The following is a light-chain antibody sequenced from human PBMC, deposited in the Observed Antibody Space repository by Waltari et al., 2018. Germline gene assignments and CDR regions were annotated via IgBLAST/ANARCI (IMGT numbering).Light chain of an antibody. CDR3: GTWDSSLSGAV. CDR1: SSNIRHNN. V-gene: IGLV1-51*02. J-gene: IGLJ7*01. Sequence: QSVLTQPPSVSAAPGPRVTISCSGRSSNIRHNNVSWYRQFPGTAPKRLIYENSERPSGIPGRFSGSKSGTSATLDITGLQAGDEADYYCGTWDSSLSGAVFGGGTHLTVL. CDR2: ENS.